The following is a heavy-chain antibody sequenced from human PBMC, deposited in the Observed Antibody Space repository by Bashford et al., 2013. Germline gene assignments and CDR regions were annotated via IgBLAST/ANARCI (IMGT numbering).Heavy chain of an antibody. CDR2: IYPGDSDT. J-gene: IGHJ3*02. Sequence: GESLKISCKGSGYSFTSYWIGWVRQMPGKGLEWMGIIYPGDSDTRYSPSFQGQVTISADKSISTAYLQWSSLKASDTAMYYCARLQEDYSRNLRRTDDAFDIWGQWDKGHRLL. CDR1: GYSFTSYW. CDR3: ARLQEDYSRNLRRTDDAFDI. D-gene: IGHD4-23*01. V-gene: IGHV5-51*03.